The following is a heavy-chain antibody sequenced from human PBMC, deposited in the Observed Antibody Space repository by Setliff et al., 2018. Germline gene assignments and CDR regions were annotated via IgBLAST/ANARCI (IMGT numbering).Heavy chain of an antibody. J-gene: IGHJ4*02. V-gene: IGHV4-59*01. CDR1: GVSIRSYY. CDR3: ARLPRTVTHFDY. CDR2: IFYSGSS. Sequence: SETLSLTCTVSGVSIRSYYWSWIRQPPGKGLEWIGYIFYSGSSNYNPSLQSRVSISVDTSKNQMSLKLDSLTAADTAVYFCARLPRTVTHFDYWGQGALVTVSS. D-gene: IGHD4-17*01.